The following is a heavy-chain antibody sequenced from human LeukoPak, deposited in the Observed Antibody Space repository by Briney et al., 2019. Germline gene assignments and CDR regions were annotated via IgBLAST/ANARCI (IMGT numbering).Heavy chain of an antibody. D-gene: IGHD6-19*01. J-gene: IGHJ4*02. CDR1: GYTFTDYY. CDR3: ARDLGWHTCA. Sequence: GESLKISCQVSGYTFTDYYIHWVRQAPGQGLEWMGWINGNSGGTNYAQKFQGRVTMTRDTSISTAYMELSRLSFDDTAIYYCARDLGWHTCAWGQGTLVTVSS. CDR2: INGNSGGT. V-gene: IGHV1-2*02.